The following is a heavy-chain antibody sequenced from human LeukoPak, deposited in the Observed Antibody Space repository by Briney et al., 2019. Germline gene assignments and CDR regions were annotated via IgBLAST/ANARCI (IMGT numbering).Heavy chain of an antibody. V-gene: IGHV4-59*01. CDR2: IYYTGST. D-gene: IGHD3-10*01. J-gene: IGHJ1*01. CDR1: GGSLSSYY. CDR3: VSHYYDSGTAKGYFQH. Sequence: KPSETLSLTCAVSGGSLSSYYWGWIRQPPGAGPEWIGYIYYTGSTNYNPSLKSRVTISLDSSTNQFSLNLNSLTTADTAVYYCVSHYYDSGTAKGYFQHWGQGTLVTVSS.